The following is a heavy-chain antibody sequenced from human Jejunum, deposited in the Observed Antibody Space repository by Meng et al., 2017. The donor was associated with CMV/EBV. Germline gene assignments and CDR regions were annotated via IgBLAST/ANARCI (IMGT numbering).Heavy chain of an antibody. D-gene: IGHD3-10*01. J-gene: IGHJ4*02. Sequence: VCRGSINYNCGSWIRQSARKGLEWMGSVSYSGSTNYNPSLKSRVSISMETSENQFSLKVTSVTAGDTAVYYCARWSGSESYPSADYWGQGTLVTVSS. CDR1: RGSINYNC. CDR2: VSYSGST. V-gene: IGHV4-59*01. CDR3: ARWSGSESYPSADY.